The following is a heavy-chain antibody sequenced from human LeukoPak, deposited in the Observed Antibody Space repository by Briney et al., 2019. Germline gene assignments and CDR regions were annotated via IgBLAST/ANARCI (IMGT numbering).Heavy chain of an antibody. CDR2: IYYSGST. D-gene: IGHD6-19*01. J-gene: IGHJ3*02. Sequence: SQTLSLTCTVSGGSISSGGYYWSWIRQPPGKGLEWIGYIYYSGSTYYNPSLKSRVTISVDTSKNQFSLKLSSVTAADTAVYYCARILIAVAGTRAFDIWGQGAMVTVSS. V-gene: IGHV4-31*03. CDR1: GGSISSGGYY. CDR3: ARILIAVAGTRAFDI.